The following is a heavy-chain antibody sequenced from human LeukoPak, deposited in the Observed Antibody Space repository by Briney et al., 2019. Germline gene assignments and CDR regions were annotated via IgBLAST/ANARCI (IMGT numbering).Heavy chain of an antibody. V-gene: IGHV1-69*05. Sequence: SVQVSCKASGGTFSSYAISWVRQAPGQGLEWMGGIIPIFGTANYAQKFQGRVTITTDESTSTAYMELSSLRSEDTAVYYCARGGAPHYYYDSSGYPEHAFDIWGQGTMVTVSS. CDR1: GGTFSSYA. CDR2: IIPIFGTA. D-gene: IGHD3-22*01. J-gene: IGHJ3*02. CDR3: ARGGAPHYYYDSSGYPEHAFDI.